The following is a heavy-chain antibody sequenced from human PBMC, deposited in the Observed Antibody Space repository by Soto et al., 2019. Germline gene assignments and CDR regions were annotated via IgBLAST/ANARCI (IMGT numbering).Heavy chain of an antibody. V-gene: IGHV3-21*01. J-gene: IGHJ2*01. CDR3: ARDSGYWYFDL. Sequence: GGCMKLSFAASVFTFSSYSMSWVRQAPGKGLEWVSAISSSGSNIYYADSVKGRFTISRDNAKNSLYLQMNSLRAEDTAVYYCARDSGYWYFDLWGRGTLVTVSS. CDR1: VFTFSSYS. CDR2: ISSSGSNI.